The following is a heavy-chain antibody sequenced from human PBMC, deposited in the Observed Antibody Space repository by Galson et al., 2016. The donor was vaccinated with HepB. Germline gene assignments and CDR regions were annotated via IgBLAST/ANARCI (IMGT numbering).Heavy chain of an antibody. Sequence: SLRLSCAASGFTFRSYAMTWVRQAPGKRLEWVATIWYDVIKRYHADSVKGRFTISRDNSKNTLSLQMNSLRAEDTAVYYCARADSRSYASKWSLDYWGQGTLVTVSS. CDR2: IWYDVIKR. CDR3: ARADSRSYASKWSLDY. V-gene: IGHV3-33*08. D-gene: IGHD3-16*01. J-gene: IGHJ4*02. CDR1: GFTFRSYA.